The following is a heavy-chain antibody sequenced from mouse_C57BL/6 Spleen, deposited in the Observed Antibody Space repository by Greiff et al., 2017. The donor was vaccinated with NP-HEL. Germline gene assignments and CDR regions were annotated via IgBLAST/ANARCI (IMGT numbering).Heavy chain of an antibody. CDR1: GYTFTSYW. CDR3: ARGGFYYGSSYPLYYFDY. CDR2: INPSNGGT. V-gene: IGHV1-53*01. D-gene: IGHD1-1*01. Sequence: QVQLQQPGTELVKPGASVKLSCKASGYTFTSYWMHWVKQRPGQGLEWIGNINPSNGGTNYNEKFKSKATLTVDKSSSTAYMQLSSLTSEDSAVYYCARGGFYYGSSYPLYYFDYWGQGTTLTVSS. J-gene: IGHJ2*01.